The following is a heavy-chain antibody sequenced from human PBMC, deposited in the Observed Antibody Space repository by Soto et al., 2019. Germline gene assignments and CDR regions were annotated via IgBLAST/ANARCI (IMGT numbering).Heavy chain of an antibody. D-gene: IGHD3-16*01. CDR2: ISAYNGNT. CDR3: XXXXGGGLFDP. V-gene: IGHV1-18*01. Sequence: QVQLVQSGAEVKKPGASVKVSCKASGYTFSSYAISWVRQAPGQGLEWMGWISAYNGNTNYAQKLQGRVTMTTDTXXXXXXXXXXXXXXXDTAVXXXXXXXGGGLFDPWGQGTLVTVSS. CDR1: GYTFSSYA. J-gene: IGHJ5*02.